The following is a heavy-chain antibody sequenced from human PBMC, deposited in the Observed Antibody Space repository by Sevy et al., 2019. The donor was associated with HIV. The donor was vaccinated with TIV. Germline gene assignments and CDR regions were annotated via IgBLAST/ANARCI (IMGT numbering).Heavy chain of an antibody. Sequence: VGSLRLSCAASGFTFSKYSMSWVRQPPGKGLEWVSTLSFGRGEINYADSVKGRFTISRDNSKSSVYLQMNNLRPEDTAVYYCAREGCTKPHDYWGQGTLVTVSS. CDR2: LSFGRGEI. CDR1: GFTFSKYS. V-gene: IGHV3-23*01. CDR3: AREGCTKPHDY. D-gene: IGHD2-8*01. J-gene: IGHJ4*02.